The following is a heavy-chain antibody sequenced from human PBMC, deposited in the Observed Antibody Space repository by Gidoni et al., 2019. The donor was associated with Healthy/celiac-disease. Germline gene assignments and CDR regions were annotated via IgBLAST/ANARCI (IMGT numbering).Heavy chain of an antibody. CDR1: GGSISSGSYY. J-gene: IGHJ4*02. V-gene: IGHV4-61*02. D-gene: IGHD3-22*01. CDR3: ARGTNYYDSSGYWEEFDY. Sequence: QVQLQESGPGLVKPSQTLSLTCTVSGGSISSGSYYWRWIRQPAGKGREWIGRIYTSGSTNYNPSLKSRVTMSVDTSKNQFSLKLSSVTAADTAVYYCARGTNYYDSSGYWEEFDYWGQGTLVTVSS. CDR2: IYTSGST.